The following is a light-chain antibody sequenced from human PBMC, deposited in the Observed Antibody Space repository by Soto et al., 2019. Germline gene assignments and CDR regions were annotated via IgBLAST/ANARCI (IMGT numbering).Light chain of an antibody. CDR1: SSDVGGYNY. V-gene: IGLV2-8*01. J-gene: IGLJ1*01. CDR3: SSYAGSSNV. CDR2: EVN. Sequence: QSVLTQPRSVSASPGQSVTISCTGTSSDVGGYNYVSWYQQHPGKAPKLMIYEVNKRPSGVPDRFSGSKSGNTASLTVSGLQAEDEADYYCSSYAGSSNVFGTGTKLTVL.